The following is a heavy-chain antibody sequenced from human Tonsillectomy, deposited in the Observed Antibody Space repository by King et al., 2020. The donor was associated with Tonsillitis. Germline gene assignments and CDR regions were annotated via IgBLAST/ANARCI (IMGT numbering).Heavy chain of an antibody. Sequence: QLQESGPGLVKPSQTLSLTCTVSGGSISSGDYYWSWIRQPPGKGLEWIGYIYYSGSTYYNPSLKSRVTISVDTSKNQFSLKLSSVTAADTAVCYCARGSGWFGPKAQVLDPWGQGTLVTVSS. CDR3: ARGSGWFGPKAQVLDP. CDR1: GGSISSGDYY. CDR2: IYYSGST. J-gene: IGHJ5*02. D-gene: IGHD3-10*01. V-gene: IGHV4-30-4*01.